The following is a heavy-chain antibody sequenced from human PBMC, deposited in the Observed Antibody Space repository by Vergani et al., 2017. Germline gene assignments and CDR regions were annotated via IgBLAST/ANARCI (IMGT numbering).Heavy chain of an antibody. V-gene: IGHV3-9*01. CDR3: AKDSGSGWISFDY. CDR2: ISWNSGTI. J-gene: IGHJ4*02. CDR1: GFTFDDYA. Sequence: EVQLVESGGGLVQPGRSLRLSCTASGFTFDDYAMHWVRQAPGKGLEWVSGISWNSGTIAYADSVKGRFTISRDNAKNSLYLQMNSLRAEDTALYYFAKDSGSGWISFDYWGQGTLVTVSS. D-gene: IGHD6-19*01.